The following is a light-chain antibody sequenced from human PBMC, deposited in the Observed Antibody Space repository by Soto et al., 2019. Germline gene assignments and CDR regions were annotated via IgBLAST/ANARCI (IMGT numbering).Light chain of an antibody. CDR2: GAS. V-gene: IGKV3-15*01. CDR3: QQDNNWPPWT. CDR1: QSVSSN. Sequence: EVVMTQSPATLSVSPGESATLSCRASQSVSSNLAWYQQRPGQAPKLLIYGASTRATGIPARFSGSGSGTEVTLTISSLQSEDFAIYYCQQDNNWPPWTFGQGTKVEIK. J-gene: IGKJ1*01.